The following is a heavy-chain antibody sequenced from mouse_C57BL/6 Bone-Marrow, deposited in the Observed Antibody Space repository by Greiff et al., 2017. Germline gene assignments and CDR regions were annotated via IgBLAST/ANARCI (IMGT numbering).Heavy chain of an antibody. V-gene: IGHV1-81*01. Sequence: QVQLQQSGAELARPGASVKLSCKASGYTFTSYGISWVKQRTGQGLEWIGEIYPRSGNTYYNEKFKGKATLTADKSSSTAYMELRSLTSEDSAVYFCARKELYDVLYFDVWGTGTTVTVSS. CDR3: ARKELYDVLYFDV. D-gene: IGHD2-3*01. J-gene: IGHJ1*03. CDR1: GYTFTSYG. CDR2: IYPRSGNT.